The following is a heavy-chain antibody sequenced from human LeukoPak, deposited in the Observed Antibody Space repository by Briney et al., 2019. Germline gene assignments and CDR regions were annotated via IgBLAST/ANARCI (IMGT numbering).Heavy chain of an antibody. CDR3: ARGLFNYDYVWGGYRYGFDY. CDR1: GYTFTSYS. Sequence: ASVKVSCKASGYTFTSYSINWVRQATGQGLEWMGWMNPNSGNTGYAQKFQGRVTMTRNTSISTAYMELSSMRSEDTAVYYCARGLFNYDYVWGGYRYGFDYWGREPWSPSPQ. D-gene: IGHD3-16*02. J-gene: IGHJ4*02. CDR2: MNPNSGNT. V-gene: IGHV1-8*02.